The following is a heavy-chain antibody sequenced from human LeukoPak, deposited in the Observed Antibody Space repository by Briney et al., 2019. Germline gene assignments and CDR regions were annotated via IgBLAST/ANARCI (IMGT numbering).Heavy chain of an antibody. J-gene: IGHJ4*02. V-gene: IGHV3-21*01. Sequence: GGSLRLSCAASGFTFSSYSMNWVRQAPGKGLEWVSSISSSSSCIYYADSVKGRFTISRDNAKNSLYLQMNSLRAEDTAVYYCARTYDFWSGTTDYWGQGTLVTVSS. CDR1: GFTFSSYS. CDR3: ARTYDFWSGTTDY. D-gene: IGHD3-3*01. CDR2: ISSSSSCI.